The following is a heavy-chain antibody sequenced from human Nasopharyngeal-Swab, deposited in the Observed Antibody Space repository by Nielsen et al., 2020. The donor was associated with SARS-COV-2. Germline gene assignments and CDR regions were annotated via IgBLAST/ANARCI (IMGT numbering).Heavy chain of an antibody. CDR1: GFAFSSVW. Sequence: RGSLRLSCAASGFAFSSVWMSWVRQAPGKGLEWVVRIKRKADGGTVEYATAVRGRFSISRADSRNTLFLKMNRLKTEDTAVYYCTTLHRTGWFWGQGTLVTVSS. J-gene: IGHJ4*02. CDR2: IKRKADGGTV. V-gene: IGHV3-15*01. CDR3: TTLHRTGWF. D-gene: IGHD6-19*01.